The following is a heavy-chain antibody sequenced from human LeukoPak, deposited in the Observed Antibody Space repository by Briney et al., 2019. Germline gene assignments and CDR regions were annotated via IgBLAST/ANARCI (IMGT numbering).Heavy chain of an antibody. J-gene: IGHJ4*02. CDR2: IWYDGSNK. V-gene: IGHV3-33*01. CDR1: GFTFSSYG. Sequence: PGGSLRLSCAASGFTFSSYGMHWVRQAPGKGLEWVAVIWYDGSNKYYADSVKGRFTISRDNSKNTLYLQMNSLRAEDTAVYYCARDSHYYDSRGGFDYWGQGTLVTVSS. CDR3: ARDSHYYDSRGGFDY. D-gene: IGHD3-22*01.